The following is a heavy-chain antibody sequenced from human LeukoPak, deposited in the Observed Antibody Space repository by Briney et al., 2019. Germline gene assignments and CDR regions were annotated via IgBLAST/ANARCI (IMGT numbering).Heavy chain of an antibody. J-gene: IGHJ6*04. CDR2: ISYDGSNK. CDR1: GFTFSSYA. CDR3: ARGSGFYGMDV. D-gene: IGHD3-3*01. Sequence: GGSLRLSCAASGFTFSSYAMHWVRQAPGKGLEWVAVISYDGSNKYYVDSVKGRFTISRDNSKNTLYLQMNSLRAEDTAVYYCARGSGFYGMDVWGKGTTVTVSS. V-gene: IGHV3-30*04.